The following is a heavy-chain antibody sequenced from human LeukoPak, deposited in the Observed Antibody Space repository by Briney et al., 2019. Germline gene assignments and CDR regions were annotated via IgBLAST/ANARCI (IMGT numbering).Heavy chain of an antibody. CDR3: ARASYYYGSGSQLGWFDP. V-gene: IGHV1-2*04. D-gene: IGHD3-10*01. J-gene: IGHJ5*02. CDR2: INPNSGGT. Sequence: GASVKVSCKASGYTFTGYYMHWVRQAPGQGLEWMGWINPNSGGTNYAQKFQGWVTMTRDTSISTAYMELSRLRSDDTAVYYCARASYYYGSGSQLGWFDPWGQGTLVTVSS. CDR1: GYTFTGYY.